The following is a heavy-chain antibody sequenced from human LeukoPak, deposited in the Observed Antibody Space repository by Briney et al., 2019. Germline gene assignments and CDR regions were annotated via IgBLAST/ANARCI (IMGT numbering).Heavy chain of an antibody. J-gene: IGHJ5*02. Sequence: ASVKVSCKASGYTFTTLDINWVRQATGQGLEWMGWMNPNSGNTGYAQKFQGRVTITRDTSTSTAYMELSSLRSDDTAVYYCARAPGAYREWELPDPWGQGTLVTVSS. D-gene: IGHD1-26*01. CDR1: GYTFTTLD. CDR3: ARAPGAYREWELPDP. CDR2: MNPNSGNT. V-gene: IGHV1-8*03.